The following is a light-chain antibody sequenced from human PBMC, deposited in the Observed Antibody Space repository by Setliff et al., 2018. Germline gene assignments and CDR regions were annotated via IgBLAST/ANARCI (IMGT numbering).Light chain of an antibody. J-gene: IGKJ1*01. CDR3: QQSFSTPPT. Sequence: DIQMTQSPSSLSASVGDRVTITCRASDSINNYLNWYQHKPGKAPKLLIYAASTLHSGVPSRFSGCGSGTDFTLTITSLQPGDFATYYCQQSFSTPPTFGQGTKVDIK. CDR1: DSINNY. V-gene: IGKV1-39*01. CDR2: AAS.